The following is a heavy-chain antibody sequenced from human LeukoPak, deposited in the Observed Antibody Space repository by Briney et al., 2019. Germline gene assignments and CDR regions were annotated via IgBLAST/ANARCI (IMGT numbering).Heavy chain of an antibody. J-gene: IGHJ6*02. CDR1: GFTFSSYG. CDR3: ARSPRYYYNYYGMDG. V-gene: IGHV3-30*03. CDR2: ISYDGSNK. Sequence: GGSLRLSCVASGFTFSSYGIHWVRQAPGKGLQWVVLISYDGSNKYYADSVKGRFTISRDNSKNTLYLQMNSLRDEDTAVYYCARSPRYYYNYYGMDGWGQGTKVTL.